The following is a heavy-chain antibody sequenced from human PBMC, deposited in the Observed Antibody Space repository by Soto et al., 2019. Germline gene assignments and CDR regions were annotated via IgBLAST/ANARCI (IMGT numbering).Heavy chain of an antibody. J-gene: IGHJ4*02. Sequence: EVQLVESGGGLVKPGESLRLSCAASGFTFTNAWMSWVRQAPGKGLELVGRIKSKTDVGTTDYTAPVKGRFTISRDDSKNTLYLQINSLETEDTAVYYCTTDRAIMEAVIFDSWGQGTLVTVSS. CDR1: GFTFTNAW. D-gene: IGHD2-15*01. CDR3: TTDRAIMEAVIFDS. V-gene: IGHV3-15*01. CDR2: IKSKTDVGTT.